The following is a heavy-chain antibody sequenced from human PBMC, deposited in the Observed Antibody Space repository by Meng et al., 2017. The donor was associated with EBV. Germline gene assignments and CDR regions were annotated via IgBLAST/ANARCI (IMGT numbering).Heavy chain of an antibody. CDR3: ARAPENRNDGPYY. CDR2: FIPIFGTA. D-gene: IGHD1-1*01. V-gene: IGHV1-69*01. CDR1: GGAFSSYD. Sequence: VQLVCVGAGVKNAGSLVKVSCKASGGAFSSYDISWVRQVPGRGLEWMGGFIPIFGTANYAQKFQGRVTITADESTSTAYMELSSLRSEDTAVYYCARAPENRNDGPYYWGQGTLVTVSS. J-gene: IGHJ4*02.